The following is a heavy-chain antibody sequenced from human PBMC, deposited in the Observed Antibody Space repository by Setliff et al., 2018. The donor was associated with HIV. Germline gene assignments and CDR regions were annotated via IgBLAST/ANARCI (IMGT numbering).Heavy chain of an antibody. Sequence: TSETLSLTCTVSGDSISSVGYYWSWIRQHPGKGLEWIGYVYYSGSTYYNPSLQSRLTISVDTSKNQFSLKLSSVTAADTAVYYCARDLVAAFDIWGQGTMVTVSS. J-gene: IGHJ3*02. D-gene: IGHD2-8*02. V-gene: IGHV4-31*03. CDR1: GDSISSVGYY. CDR3: ARDLVAAFDI. CDR2: VYYSGST.